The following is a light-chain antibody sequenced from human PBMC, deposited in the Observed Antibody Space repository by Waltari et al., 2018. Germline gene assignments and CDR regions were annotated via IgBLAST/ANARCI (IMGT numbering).Light chain of an antibody. CDR3: QQRSNWPRT. J-gene: IGKJ1*01. V-gene: IGKV3-11*01. Sequence: EIVLTQSPATLSLSPGERATLSCRASQSVSSHLAWYQHKPGQAPRLLIYDASNRATGIPTRFSGSGFGTDFTLTISSLEPEDFAVYYCQQRSNWPRTFGQGTKVEMK. CDR2: DAS. CDR1: QSVSSH.